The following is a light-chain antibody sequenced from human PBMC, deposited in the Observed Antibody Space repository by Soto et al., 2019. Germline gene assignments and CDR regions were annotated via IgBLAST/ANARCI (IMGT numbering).Light chain of an antibody. CDR3: QQYGSSPWT. V-gene: IGKV3-20*01. CDR2: GAS. Sequence: EVVMRQSPATLSVSPGEGATLSCRASQSLSRNYFAWYQQKPGQAPRLLIYGASSRATGIPDRFSGSGSGTDFTLTISRLEPEDFAVYYCQQYGSSPWTFGQGTKVDI. J-gene: IGKJ1*01. CDR1: QSLSRNY.